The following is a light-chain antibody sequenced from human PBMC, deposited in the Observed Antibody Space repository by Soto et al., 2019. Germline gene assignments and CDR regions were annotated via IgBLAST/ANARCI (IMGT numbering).Light chain of an antibody. V-gene: IGLV2-8*01. Sequence: QSVLTQPPSASGTPGQRVTLSCSGSGSNIGSNSVSWYQQLPGKAPKLMIYEVNKRPSGVPDRFSGSKSGNTASLTVSGLQAEDEADYYCSSYAGSSNVFGTGTKVTVL. CDR1: GSNIGSNS. J-gene: IGLJ1*01. CDR3: SSYAGSSNV. CDR2: EVN.